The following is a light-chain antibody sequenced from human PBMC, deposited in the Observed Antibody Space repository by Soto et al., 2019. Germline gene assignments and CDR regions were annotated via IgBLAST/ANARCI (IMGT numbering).Light chain of an antibody. CDR3: QQSYSTPRT. CDR1: HSISSY. Sequence: IHMTQSPSSLSASVVDIVAIAGRASHSISSYLNWYQQKPGKAHKLMIYAASSLQSGVPSRFSGSGSGTDFPLTISSLQPEDFATYYCQQSYSTPRTFGQGNKEDIK. J-gene: IGKJ1*01. V-gene: IGKV1-39*01. CDR2: AAS.